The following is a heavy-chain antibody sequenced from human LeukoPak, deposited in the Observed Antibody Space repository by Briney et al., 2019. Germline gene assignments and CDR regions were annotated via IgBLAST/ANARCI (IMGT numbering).Heavy chain of an antibody. D-gene: IGHD6-13*01. Sequence: KPSETLSLTCTVSGGSISSYYWGWIRQPPGKGLEWIGSMYYSGSTYYNPSLKSRVTISINTSKNQFSLKLSSVTAADTAVYYCARGRKGHSSSWSTLYYFDYWGQGTLVTVSS. CDR3: ARGRKGHSSSWSTLYYFDY. J-gene: IGHJ4*02. CDR1: GGSISSYY. CDR2: MYYSGST. V-gene: IGHV4-39*07.